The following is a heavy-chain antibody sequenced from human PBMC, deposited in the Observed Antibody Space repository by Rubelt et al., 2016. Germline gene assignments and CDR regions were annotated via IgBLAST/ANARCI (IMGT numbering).Heavy chain of an antibody. Sequence: QVQLQESGPGLVKPSQTLSLTCTVSGGSISSGGYYWSWIRQHPGKGLEWIGEINHSGSTNYNPSLKSRVTISVDTSKNQFSLKLSSVTAADTAVYYCARSLGSSGLDYWGQGTLVTVSS. V-gene: IGHV4-31*03. D-gene: IGHD6-6*01. CDR2: INHSGST. CDR1: GGSISSGGYY. J-gene: IGHJ4*02. CDR3: ARSLGSSGLDY.